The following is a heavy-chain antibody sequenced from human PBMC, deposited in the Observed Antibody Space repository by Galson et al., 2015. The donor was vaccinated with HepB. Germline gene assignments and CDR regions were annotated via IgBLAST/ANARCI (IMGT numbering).Heavy chain of an antibody. CDR1: GGTFSSYA. CDR2: IIPIFGTA. D-gene: IGHD3-9*01. V-gene: IGHV1-69*06. CDR3: AAGLRGYFDWWRDGYYYYYMDG. J-gene: IGHJ6*03. Sequence: SVKVSCKASGGTFSSYAISWVRQAPGQGLEWMGGIIPIFGTANYAQKFQGRVTITADKSTSTAYMELSRLRSEDTAVYYCAAGLRGYFDWWRDGYYYYYMDGWGKGTTVTVSS.